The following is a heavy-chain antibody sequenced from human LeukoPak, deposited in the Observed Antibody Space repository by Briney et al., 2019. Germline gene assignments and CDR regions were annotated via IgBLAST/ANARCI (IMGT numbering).Heavy chain of an antibody. Sequence: PSETLSLTCAVYGGSFSGYYWSWIRQPPGKGLEWIGQIRHTGGTAYNPSLRSRVTISGDTSKNQFSLRLTSVTAADTALYYCARHGGYHFDSWGQGTLVTVSS. J-gene: IGHJ4*02. D-gene: IGHD3-16*01. V-gene: IGHV4-34*01. CDR3: ARHGGYHFDS. CDR2: IRHTGGT. CDR1: GGSFSGYY.